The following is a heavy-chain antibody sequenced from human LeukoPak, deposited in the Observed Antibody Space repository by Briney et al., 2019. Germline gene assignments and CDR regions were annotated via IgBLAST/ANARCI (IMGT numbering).Heavy chain of an antibody. D-gene: IGHD3-22*01. CDR2: MYYSGRT. CDR1: GDSVSRSDSY. CDR3: ARRRYYDGSGYLE. Sequence: TSETLSLTCSVSGDSVSRSDSYWDWIRQPPGKGLEWIGTMYYSGRTYYSPSLKSRCTRSVDPSNNQFSLNLRSVTAADTALYYCARRRYYDGSGYLEWGQGTLLSVSS. J-gene: IGHJ1*01. V-gene: IGHV4-39*01.